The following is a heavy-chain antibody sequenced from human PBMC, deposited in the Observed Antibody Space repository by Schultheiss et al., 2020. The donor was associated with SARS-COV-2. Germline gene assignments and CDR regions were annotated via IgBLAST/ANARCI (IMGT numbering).Heavy chain of an antibody. CDR2: INPNSGDT. V-gene: IGHV1-2*02. J-gene: IGHJ5*02. Sequence: ASVKVSCKASGYTFTGYYMHWVRQAPGQGLEWMGRINPNSGDTDYAQEFQGRVTMTRDTSISTAYMEVGRLRSDDTAVYYCARVYCGGGRCYSGGTSWGQGTLVTVSS. CDR3: ARVYCGGGRCYSGGTS. D-gene: IGHD2-15*01. CDR1: GYTFTGYY.